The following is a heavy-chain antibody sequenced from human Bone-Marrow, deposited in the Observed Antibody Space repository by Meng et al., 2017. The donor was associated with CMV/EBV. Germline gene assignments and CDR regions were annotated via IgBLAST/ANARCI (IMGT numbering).Heavy chain of an antibody. CDR1: GFTVSSNY. D-gene: IGHD6-13*01. CDR2: IYSGGST. Sequence: GESLKISCAASGFTVSSNYMSWVRQAPGKGLEWVSVIYSGGSTYYADSVKGRFTISRDNSKNTLYLQMNSLRAEDTAVYYCASSGYMYYYYGMDVWGQGTTVTVYS. CDR3: ASSGYMYYYYGMDV. J-gene: IGHJ6*02. V-gene: IGHV3-53*01.